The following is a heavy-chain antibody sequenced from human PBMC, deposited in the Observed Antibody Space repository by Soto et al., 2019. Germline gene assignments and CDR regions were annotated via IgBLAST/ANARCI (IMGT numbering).Heavy chain of an antibody. CDR3: ARPIEGGSSGYYP. J-gene: IGHJ5*02. V-gene: IGHV4-39*01. Sequence: QLQLHESRPGLVKHSETLSLTCTVSSGSISSSNYYWAWIRQPPGKGLECSGSFYYTGSTYYNPSLKSRVTISADTSQNTFPLKLGFVTAAGRAVYYCARPIEGGSSGYYPWGQGTMVTVSS. CDR2: FYYTGST. D-gene: IGHD3-22*01. CDR1: SGSISSSNYY.